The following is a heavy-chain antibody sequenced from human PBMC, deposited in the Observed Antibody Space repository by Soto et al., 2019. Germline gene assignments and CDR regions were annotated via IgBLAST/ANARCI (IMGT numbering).Heavy chain of an antibody. D-gene: IGHD3-3*01. CDR2: IYYSGST. CDR3: ASYYDFWSGYSTYFDY. V-gene: IGHV4-59*08. Sequence: PSETLSLTCTVSGGSISSYYWSWIRQPTGKGLEWIGYIYYSGSTNYNPSLKSRVTISVDTSKNQFSLKLSSVTAADTAVYYCASYYDFWSGYSTYFDYWGQGTLVTVSS. CDR1: GGSISSYY. J-gene: IGHJ4*02.